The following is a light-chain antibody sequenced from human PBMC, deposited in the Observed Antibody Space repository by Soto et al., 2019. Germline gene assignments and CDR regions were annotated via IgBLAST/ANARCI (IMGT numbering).Light chain of an antibody. J-gene: IGKJ1*01. CDR2: GAS. CDR1: QDIRNY. Sequence: AIQVTQSPTSLSASVGDRVTITCRSSQDIRNYLGWYQQKPGKAPQLLIYGASSLQRGVSSRFSGSGFGTDFTLTISSLQPEDSATYYCLQSRSTPWTFGQGTKVEI. CDR3: LQSRSTPWT. V-gene: IGKV1-6*01.